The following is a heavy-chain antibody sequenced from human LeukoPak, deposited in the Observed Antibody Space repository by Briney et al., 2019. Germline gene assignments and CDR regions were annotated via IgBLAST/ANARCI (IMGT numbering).Heavy chain of an antibody. CDR1: GYTFTAYY. J-gene: IGHJ4*02. D-gene: IGHD6-19*01. CDR3: ARDMLLRYSSGWYGTHASDY. CDR2: ITPYNGDT. Sequence: ASVKVSCKASGYTFTAYYIHWVRRAPGQGLEWMGWITPYNGDTNYARKFQDRVTMTWDTSMSTVYMELNRLTSDDTAVYYCARDMLLRYSSGWYGTHASDYWGQGTLVTVSS. V-gene: IGHV1-2*02.